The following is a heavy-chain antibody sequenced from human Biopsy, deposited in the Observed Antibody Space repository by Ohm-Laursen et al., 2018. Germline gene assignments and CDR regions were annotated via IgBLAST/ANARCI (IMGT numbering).Heavy chain of an antibody. J-gene: IGHJ4*02. Sequence: SSVKVSCKASGGTFSNYAISWVRQAPGEGLEWMGGIITVSGLVNYAPKFQGRVSITADKSTTTAYMELSNLKSEDTAVYYCATPFQYYDSWGGYPPFDHWGQGTLVTVSS. CDR3: ATPFQYYDSWGGYPPFDH. CDR2: IITVSGLV. D-gene: IGHD3-3*01. V-gene: IGHV1-69*17. CDR1: GGTFSNYA.